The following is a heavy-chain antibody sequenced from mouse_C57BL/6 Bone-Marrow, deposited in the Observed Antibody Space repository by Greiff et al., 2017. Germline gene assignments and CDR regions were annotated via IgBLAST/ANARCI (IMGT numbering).Heavy chain of an antibody. D-gene: IGHD1-1*01. CDR2: ISSGSSTI. CDR1: GFTFSDYG. J-gene: IGHJ2*01. V-gene: IGHV5-17*01. Sequence: DVMLVESGGGLVKPGGSLKLSCAASGFTFSDYGMHWVRQAPEKGLEWVAYISSGSSTIYYADTVKGRFTSSSDNAKNTLFLQMTSLRSEDTAMYYGARPLYDSSVCDYWGQGTTLTVSS. CDR3: ARPLYDSSVCDY.